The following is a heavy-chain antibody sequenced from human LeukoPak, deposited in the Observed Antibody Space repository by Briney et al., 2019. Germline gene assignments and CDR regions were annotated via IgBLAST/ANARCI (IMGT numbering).Heavy chain of an antibody. J-gene: IGHJ5*02. D-gene: IGHD6-13*01. CDR3: ARGGWLAAAGSTSWFDP. CDR2: IYYSGST. Sequence: SSETLSLTCTVSGGSISSYYWSWIRQPPGKGLEWIGYIYYSGSTNYNPSLKSRVTISVDTSKNQFSLKLSSVTAADTAVYYCARGGWLAAAGSTSWFDPWGQGTLVTVSS. V-gene: IGHV4-59*01. CDR1: GGSISSYY.